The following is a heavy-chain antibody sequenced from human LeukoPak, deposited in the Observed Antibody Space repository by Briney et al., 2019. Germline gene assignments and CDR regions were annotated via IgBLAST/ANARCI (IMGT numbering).Heavy chain of an antibody. D-gene: IGHD4-17*01. J-gene: IGHJ5*02. V-gene: IGHV5-51*01. Sequence: WIGWVRQMPGKGLEWMGIIYPGDSDTRYSPSFQGQVTISADKSISTAYLQWSSLKASDTAMYYCARRRLTGGDYDNWFDPWGQGTLVTVSS. CDR2: IYPGDSDT. CDR3: ARRRLTGGDYDNWFDP. CDR1: W.